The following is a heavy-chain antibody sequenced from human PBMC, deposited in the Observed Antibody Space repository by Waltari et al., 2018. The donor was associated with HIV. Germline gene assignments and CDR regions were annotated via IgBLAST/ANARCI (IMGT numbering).Heavy chain of an antibody. J-gene: IGHJ4*02. CDR1: GYTFTSYY. CDR2: MNPNSGDT. D-gene: IGHD6-19*01. V-gene: IGHV1-8*01. CDR3: VRAAIYSRGCFDY. Sequence: QVQLVQSGAEVKKPGASVKVSCTASGYTFTSYYINWVRQATGQGLEWMGWMNPNSGDTGYAQKFQGRITMTSNTSISTVYMELSSLTSEETAVYYCVRAAIYSRGCFDYWGQGTLVTVSS.